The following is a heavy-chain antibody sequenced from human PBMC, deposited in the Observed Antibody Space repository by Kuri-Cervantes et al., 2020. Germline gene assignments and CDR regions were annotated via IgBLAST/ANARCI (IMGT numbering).Heavy chain of an antibody. Sequence: GGPLRLSCAASGFTFSSYGMHWVRQAPGKGLEWVAVISYDGSNKYYADSVKGRFTISRDNSKNTLYLQMNSLRAEDTAVYYCAKDRGGQGGMDVWGQGTTVTVSS. CDR2: ISYDGSNK. V-gene: IGHV3-30*18. D-gene: IGHD3-16*01. CDR3: AKDRGGQGGMDV. J-gene: IGHJ6*02. CDR1: GFTFSSYG.